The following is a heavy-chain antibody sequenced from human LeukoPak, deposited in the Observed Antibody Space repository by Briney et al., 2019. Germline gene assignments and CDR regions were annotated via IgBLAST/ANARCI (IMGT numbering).Heavy chain of an antibody. CDR1: GYTFTGYY. V-gene: IGHV1-2*02. CDR2: INPNSGGT. CDR3: ASRGYDFAGYFDY. D-gene: IGHD5-12*01. Sequence: ASVKVSCKASGYTFTGYYMHWVRQAPGQGFEWMGWINPNSGGTNYAQKFQGRVTMTRDTSISTAYMELSRLRSDDTAVYYCASRGYDFAGYFDYWGQGTLVTVSS. J-gene: IGHJ4*02.